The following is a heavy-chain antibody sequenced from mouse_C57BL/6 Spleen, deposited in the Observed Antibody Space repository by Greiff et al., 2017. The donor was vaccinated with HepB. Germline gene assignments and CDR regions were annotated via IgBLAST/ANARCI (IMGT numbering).Heavy chain of an antibody. Sequence: QVQLQQPGAELVKPGASVKLSCKASGYTFTSYWMHWVKQRPGQGLEWIGMIHPNSGSTNYNEKFKSKATLTVDKSSSTAYMQLSSLTSEDSAVYYWARSPNYDGSSPYYFDYWGQGTTLTVSS. D-gene: IGHD1-1*01. CDR1: GYTFTSYW. J-gene: IGHJ2*01. CDR2: IHPNSGST. CDR3: ARSPNYDGSSPYYFDY. V-gene: IGHV1-64*01.